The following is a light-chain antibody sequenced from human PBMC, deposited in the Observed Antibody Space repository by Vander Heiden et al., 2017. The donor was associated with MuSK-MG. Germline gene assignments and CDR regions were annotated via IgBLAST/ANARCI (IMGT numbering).Light chain of an antibody. Sequence: ESLFTPSPGTLSLSPGERATLSCRASQSVSSSYLAWYQQKPGQAPRLLIYGASSRATGIPDRFSGSGSGTDFTLTISRLEPEDFAVYYCQQYGSSPGTFGQGTKVEIK. V-gene: IGKV3-20*01. J-gene: IGKJ1*01. CDR3: QQYGSSPGT. CDR2: GAS. CDR1: QSVSSSY.